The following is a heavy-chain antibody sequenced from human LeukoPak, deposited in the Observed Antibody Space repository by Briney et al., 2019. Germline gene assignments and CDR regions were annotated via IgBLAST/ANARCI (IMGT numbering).Heavy chain of an antibody. J-gene: IGHJ4*02. CDR3: ARDWGPFRTTTTMGAY. CDR1: GYSFVGYG. CDR2: ITAYNGNT. D-gene: IGHD2/OR15-2a*01. Sequence: ASVKVSCKASGYSFVGYGITWVRQAPGQGLEWMGWITAYNGNTNFAQKLQGRVTMTTDTSTSTAYMELRSLKSDDTAVYYCARDWGPFRTTTTMGAYWGQGTLVTVSS. V-gene: IGHV1-18*01.